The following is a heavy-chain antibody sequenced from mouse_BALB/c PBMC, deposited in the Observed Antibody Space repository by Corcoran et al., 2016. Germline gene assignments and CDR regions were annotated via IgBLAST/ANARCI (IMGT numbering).Heavy chain of an antibody. V-gene: IGHV14-1*02. D-gene: IGHD2-1*01. CDR3: ARINYGNYGDY. CDR1: GFNIKDYY. J-gene: IGHJ2*01. CDR2: IDPENGNT. Sequence: EVQLQQSGAELVRPGALVKLSCKASGFNIKDYYMHWVKQRPEQGLEWIGWIDPENGNTIYDPKFQGKASITADTSSNTAYLQRSSLTSEDTAVYYCARINYGNYGDYWGQGTTLTVSS.